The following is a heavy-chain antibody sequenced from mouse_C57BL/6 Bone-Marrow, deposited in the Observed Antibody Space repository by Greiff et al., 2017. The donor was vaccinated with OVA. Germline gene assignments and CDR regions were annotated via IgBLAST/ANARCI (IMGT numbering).Heavy chain of an antibody. D-gene: IGHD1-1*01. CDR3: ASPFITTVVSYFDY. J-gene: IGHJ2*01. CDR1: GYTFTSYW. CDR2: IDPSDSYT. V-gene: IGHV1-59*01. Sequence: VQLQQPGAELVRPGTSVKLSCKASGYTFTSYWMHWVKQRPGQGLEWIGVIDPSDSYTNYNQKFKGKATLTVDTSSSTAYMQLSSLTSEDSAVYYCASPFITTVVSYFDYWGQGTTLTVSS.